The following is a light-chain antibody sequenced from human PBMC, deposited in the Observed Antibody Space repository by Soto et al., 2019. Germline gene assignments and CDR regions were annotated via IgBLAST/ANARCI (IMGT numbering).Light chain of an antibody. CDR2: GAS. CDR3: QQYGSSPT. CDR1: QSVSSSY. Sequence: EIVLTQSPGTLSLSPGERATLSCRASQSVSSSYLAWYQQKPGQAPGLLIYGASSRATGISDRFSGSGSGTDFTLTISRLEPEDFAVYYCQQYGSSPTFGQGTKLEIK. J-gene: IGKJ2*01. V-gene: IGKV3-20*01.